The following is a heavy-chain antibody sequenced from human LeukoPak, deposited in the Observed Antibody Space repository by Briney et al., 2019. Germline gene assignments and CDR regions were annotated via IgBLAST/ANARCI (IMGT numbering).Heavy chain of an antibody. D-gene: IGHD4-23*01. CDR2: ITPIFGTA. V-gene: IGHV1-69*13. J-gene: IGHJ4*02. Sequence: ASVKVSCKASGGTFRSNAVSWVRQAPGQGLEWMGGITPIFGTANYAQKFQGRVTITAVESMSTAYMELSSLRSEDTAVYYCARGWLAETTVVTPYNYWGQGTLVTVSS. CDR1: GGTFRSNA. CDR3: ARGWLAETTVVTPYNY.